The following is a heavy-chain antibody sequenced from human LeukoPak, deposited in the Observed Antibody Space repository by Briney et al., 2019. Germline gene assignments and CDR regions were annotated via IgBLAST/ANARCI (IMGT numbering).Heavy chain of an antibody. V-gene: IGHV1-18*01. CDR1: GYTFTSYG. CDR2: ISAHNGNT. J-gene: IGHJ3*02. CDR3: ARKGRIPKVRGDDALDI. Sequence: ASVKVSCKASGYTFTSYGISWVRQAPGQGLEWMGWISAHNGNTNDAQKLQGRVTMTTDTSTSTAYMELGSLRFDDTAVYYCARKGRIPKVRGDDALDIWGQGTMVTVSS. D-gene: IGHD3-10*01.